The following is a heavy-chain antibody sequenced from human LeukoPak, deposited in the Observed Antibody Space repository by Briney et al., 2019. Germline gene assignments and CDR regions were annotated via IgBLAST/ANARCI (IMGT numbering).Heavy chain of an antibody. Sequence: SETLSLTCAVYGGSFSGYYWSWIRQPPGKGLEWIGEINHSGSTNYNTSLKSRVTILVDTSKNQFSLRLTSVTAADTAVYYCARGDFYDGGGRNWFDPWGQGTLVIVSS. CDR3: ARGDFYDGGGRNWFDP. CDR1: GGSFSGYY. J-gene: IGHJ5*02. D-gene: IGHD3-16*01. V-gene: IGHV4-34*01. CDR2: INHSGST.